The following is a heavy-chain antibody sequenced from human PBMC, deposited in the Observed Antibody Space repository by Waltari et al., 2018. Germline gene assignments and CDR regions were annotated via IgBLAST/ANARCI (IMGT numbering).Heavy chain of an antibody. CDR1: GFPCSTYN. J-gene: IGHJ3*02. Sequence: EVQLVESGGGLVKPGGSLRLSCAASGFPCSTYNMNWVRQAPGKGLEWVSSISSSSINIYYADSVKGRFTISRDNAKNSLYLQMNSLRAEDTAVYYCARIFTPGAFDIWGQGTMVTVSS. D-gene: IGHD3-9*01. CDR2: ISSSSINI. CDR3: ARIFTPGAFDI. V-gene: IGHV3-21*01.